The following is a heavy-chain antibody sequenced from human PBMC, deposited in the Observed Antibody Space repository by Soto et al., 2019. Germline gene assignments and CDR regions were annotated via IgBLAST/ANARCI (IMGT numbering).Heavy chain of an antibody. J-gene: IGHJ4*01. D-gene: IGHD4-4*01. CDR1: GGSISSYE. CDR2: IYYSGST. Sequence: SETLSLTGTVSGGSISSYECSWIRQPPGKGLEWIGYIYYSGSTNYNHSLKSRVTISVDTSKNQFSLKLSSVTAADTAMYYCAVVTPGDYFDYFAHGSLVTVYS. CDR3: AVVTPGDYFDY. V-gene: IGHV4-59*01.